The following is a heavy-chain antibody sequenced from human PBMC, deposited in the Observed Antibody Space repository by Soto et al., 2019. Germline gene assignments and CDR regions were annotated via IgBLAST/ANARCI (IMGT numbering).Heavy chain of an antibody. CDR2: IYYSGRT. Sequence: QVQLQESGPGLVKPSQTLSLTCTVSGGSISSGGYYWSWIRQQPGKGLEWMWYIYYSGRTYYNPSLKSRVTISVDTSKNQFSLKLSSVTAADTAVYYCAIDMCSGGSCYPTGWLDPWGQGTLVTVSS. V-gene: IGHV4-31*03. J-gene: IGHJ5*02. CDR1: GGSISSGGYY. D-gene: IGHD2-15*01. CDR3: AIDMCSGGSCYPTGWLDP.